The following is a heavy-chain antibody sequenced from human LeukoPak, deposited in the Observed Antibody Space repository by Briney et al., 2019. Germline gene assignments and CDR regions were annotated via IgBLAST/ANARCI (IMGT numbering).Heavy chain of an antibody. CDR3: ARQGIVATTYDY. CDR2: VFYSGTT. D-gene: IGHD5-12*01. Sequence: SETLSLTCTVSGGSISSGGYSWNWIRQPPGQGLEWIGCVFYSGTTYYNPSLKSRVSISVDTSKNQFSLKLSSVTAADTAVYYCARQGIVATTYDYWGQGTLVTVSS. CDR1: GGSISSGGYS. J-gene: IGHJ4*02. V-gene: IGHV4-30-4*07.